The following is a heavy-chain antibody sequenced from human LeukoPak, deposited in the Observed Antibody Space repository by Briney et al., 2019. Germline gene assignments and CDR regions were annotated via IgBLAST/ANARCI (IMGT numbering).Heavy chain of an antibody. J-gene: IGHJ4*02. CDR3: ARDLISGSGSCDY. D-gene: IGHD3-10*01. CDR2: ISGNTNT. V-gene: IGHV3-23*01. CDR1: GFTFSIYA. Sequence: PGGSLRLSCAASGFTFSIYAMSWVRQAPGKGLEWVSTISGNTNTYYPGSVKGRFTISRDNSKNTLYLQMNSLRAEDTAVYYCARDLISGSGSCDYWGQGALVTVSS.